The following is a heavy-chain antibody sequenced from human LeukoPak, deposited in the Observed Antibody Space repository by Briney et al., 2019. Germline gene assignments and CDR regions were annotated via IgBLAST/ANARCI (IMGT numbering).Heavy chain of an antibody. J-gene: IGHJ6*03. V-gene: IGHV4-34*01. D-gene: IGHD1-7*01. CDR1: GGSFSNYY. CDR2: INDNGRA. CDR3: ARRWNYGRNYYIDV. Sequence: SSETLPLTCAVYGGSFSNYYWNWIRQPPGKGLEWLGEINDNGRANYNPSLMSRVTVSVDTSKNQFSLRLTSVTATDTAVYYCARRWNYGRNYYIDVWGKGATVSVSS.